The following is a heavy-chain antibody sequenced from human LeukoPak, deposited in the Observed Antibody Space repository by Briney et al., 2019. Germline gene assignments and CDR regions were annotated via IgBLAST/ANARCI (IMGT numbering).Heavy chain of an antibody. CDR3: ASAGSGLY. D-gene: IGHD6-19*01. V-gene: IGHV3-64D*09. CDR1: GFTFSSFA. J-gene: IGHJ4*02. Sequence: PGGSLRLSCSASGFTFSSFAMHWVRQAPGKGLEYVAAISRNGGSTYYADSVKGRFTISRDNSKSTLYLQMSSLRAEDTAVYYCASAGSGLYWGQGTLVTVSS. CDR2: ISRNGGST.